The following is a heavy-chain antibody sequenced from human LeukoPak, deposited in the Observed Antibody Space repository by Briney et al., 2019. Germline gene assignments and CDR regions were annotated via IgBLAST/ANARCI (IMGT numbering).Heavy chain of an antibody. CDR1: GGSISSSSYY. CDR3: ARDRGYYDYATGMDV. Sequence: PSETLSLTCTVSGGSISSSSYYWGWIRQPPGKGLEWIGSIYYSGSTYYNPSLKSRVTISVDTSKNQFSLKLSSVTAADTAVYYCARDRGYYDYATGMDVWGQGTTVTVSS. V-gene: IGHV4-39*07. J-gene: IGHJ6*02. CDR2: IYYSGST. D-gene: IGHD3-16*01.